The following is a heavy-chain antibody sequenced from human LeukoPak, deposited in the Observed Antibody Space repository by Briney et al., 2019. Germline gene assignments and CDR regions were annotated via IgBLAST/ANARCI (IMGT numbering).Heavy chain of an antibody. V-gene: IGHV1-2*02. Sequence: ASVKVSCKASGYTFTTYYMHWVRQAPGQGVEWMGWINPNSGGTNYAQKFQGRVTITRDTSISTAYMQPSRLRSDDTAVYYCASDLVPAAFWGQRTIVTVSS. J-gene: IGHJ4*02. CDR3: ASDLVPAAF. CDR2: INPNSGGT. D-gene: IGHD2-2*01. CDR1: GYTFTTYY.